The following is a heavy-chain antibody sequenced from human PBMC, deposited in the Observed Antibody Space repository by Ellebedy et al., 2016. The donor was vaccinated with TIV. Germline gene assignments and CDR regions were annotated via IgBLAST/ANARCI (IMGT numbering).Heavy chain of an antibody. CDR2: ISAYNGNT. Sequence: ASVKVSXXASGGTFSSYAISWVRQAPGQGLEWMGWISAYNGNTNYAQKLQGRVTMTTDTSTSTAYMELRSLRSDDTAVYYCARDRARGDWFDPWGQGTLVTVSS. V-gene: IGHV1-18*01. CDR3: ARDRARGDWFDP. CDR1: GGTFSSYA. D-gene: IGHD3-10*01. J-gene: IGHJ5*02.